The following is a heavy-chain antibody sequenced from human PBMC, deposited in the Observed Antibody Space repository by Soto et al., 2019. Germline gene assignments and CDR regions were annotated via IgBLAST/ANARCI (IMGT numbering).Heavy chain of an antibody. V-gene: IGHV4-34*01. CDR3: ARGRLGSPGGFDY. CDR1: GGSFSGYY. J-gene: IGHJ4*02. CDR2: SNHSGST. D-gene: IGHD3-16*01. Sequence: SETLSLTCAVYGGSFSGYYWSWIRQPPGKGLEWIGESNHSGSTNYNPSLKSRVTISVDTSKNQFSLKLSSVTAADTAVYYCARGRLGSPGGFDYWGQGTLVTVSS.